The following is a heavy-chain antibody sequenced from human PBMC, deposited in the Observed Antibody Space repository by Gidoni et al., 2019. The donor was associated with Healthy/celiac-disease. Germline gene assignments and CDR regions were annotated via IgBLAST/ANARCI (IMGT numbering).Heavy chain of an antibody. D-gene: IGHD5-18*01. CDR1: GGSFSGYY. CDR2: INHSGST. CDR3: ARGPRRLRGYSYGHHDY. V-gene: IGHV4-34*01. Sequence: QVQLQQWGAGLLKTSETLPLPCAVYGGSFSGYYWSWIRQPPGKGLEWIGEINHSGSTNYNPSLKSRVTISVDTSKNQFSLKLSSVTAADTAVYYCARGPRRLRGYSYGHHDYWGQGTLVTVSS. J-gene: IGHJ4*02.